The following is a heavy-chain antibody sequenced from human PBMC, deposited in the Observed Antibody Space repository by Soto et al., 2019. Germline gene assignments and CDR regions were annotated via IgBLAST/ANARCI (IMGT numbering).Heavy chain of an antibody. CDR1: GFTFSRNG. CDR2: ISYDGSKK. V-gene: IGHV3-30*18. CDR3: AKDRVESGLGEVDY. Sequence: QVQLGESGGGVVQPGRSLRLSCAASGFTFSRNGMHWVRQAPGKGLEWVADISYDGSKKYYADSVKGRFTISRDNSKSTLYLQMNSLSPEDTAVYYCAKDRVESGLGEVDYWGQGTLVTVSS. D-gene: IGHD3-16*01. J-gene: IGHJ4*02.